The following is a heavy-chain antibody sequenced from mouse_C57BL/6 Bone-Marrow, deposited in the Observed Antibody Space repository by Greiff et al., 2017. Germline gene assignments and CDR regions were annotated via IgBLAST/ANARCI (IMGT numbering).Heavy chain of an antibody. V-gene: IGHV1-69*01. CDR3: ARGGYYAMDY. J-gene: IGHJ4*01. CDR2: IDPSDSYT. Sequence: VQLQQSGAELVMPGASVKLSCKASGYPFTSSWMHWVKQRPGQGLEWIGEIDPSDSYTNYNQKFKGKSTLTVDKSSSTAYMQLSSLTSEDSAVYDCARGGYYAMDYWGQGTSLTVSS. CDR1: GYPFTSSW.